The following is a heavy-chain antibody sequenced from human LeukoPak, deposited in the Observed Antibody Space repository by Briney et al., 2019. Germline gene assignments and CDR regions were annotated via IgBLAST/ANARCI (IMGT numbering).Heavy chain of an antibody. CDR2: INPNSGGT. J-gene: IGHJ5*02. V-gene: IGHV1-2*02. Sequence: ASVKVSCKASGYTFTGYYMHWVRQAPGQGLEWMGWINPNSGGTNYAQKFQGRVTMTRDTSTSTAYMELRSLRSDDTAVYYCARDICQNDILTGYYCYWFDPWGQGTLVTVSS. D-gene: IGHD3-9*01. CDR3: ARDICQNDILTGYYCYWFDP. CDR1: GYTFTGYY.